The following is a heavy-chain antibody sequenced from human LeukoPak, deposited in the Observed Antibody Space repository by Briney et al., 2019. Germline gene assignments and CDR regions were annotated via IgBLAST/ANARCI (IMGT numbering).Heavy chain of an antibody. CDR3: ARMYYDYVWGSYRHEERFDY. J-gene: IGHJ4*02. V-gene: IGHV3-21*04. CDR2: ISSSSSYI. D-gene: IGHD3-16*02. CDR1: GFTFSSYS. Sequence: PGGSLRLSCAASGFTFSSYSMNWVRQAPGKGLEWVSSISSSSSYIYYADSVKGRFTISRDNAKNSLYLQMNSLRAEDTAVYYCARMYYDYVWGSYRHEERFDYWGQGTLVTVSS.